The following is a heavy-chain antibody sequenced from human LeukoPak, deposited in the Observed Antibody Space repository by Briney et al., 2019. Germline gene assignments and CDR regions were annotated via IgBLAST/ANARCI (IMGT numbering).Heavy chain of an antibody. D-gene: IGHD6-25*01. Sequence: GASVKVSCKASGYTFTAYYLHWVRQAPGHGLEWMGGIIPLSGPASYADKFQARVTITADESTSTGYMELTNLRSDDTAVYFCARGGRQSWFDLWGQGTLVIVSS. CDR3: ARGGRQSWFDL. J-gene: IGHJ5*02. CDR2: IIPLSGPA. V-gene: IGHV1-69*13. CDR1: GYTFTAYY.